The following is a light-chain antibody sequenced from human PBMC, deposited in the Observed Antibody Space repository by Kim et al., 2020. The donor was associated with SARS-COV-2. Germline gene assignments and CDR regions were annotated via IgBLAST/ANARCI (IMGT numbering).Light chain of an antibody. Sequence: ESVLTQSPGALSLSPGQRATLSCRASQSVSSTYLAWYQQKPGQAPRLLIYGASSRAPGIPDRFSGSGSGTDFTLTISRLESEDFAVYYCQHYGSSPLTFGGGTKVEIK. CDR2: GAS. V-gene: IGKV3-20*01. CDR1: QSVSSTY. CDR3: QHYGSSPLT. J-gene: IGKJ4*01.